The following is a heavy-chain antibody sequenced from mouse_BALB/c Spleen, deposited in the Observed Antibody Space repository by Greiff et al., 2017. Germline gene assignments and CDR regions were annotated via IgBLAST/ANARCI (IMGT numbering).Heavy chain of an antibody. CDR3: ARHYGSSYYFDY. CDR2: ISSGGSYT. J-gene: IGHJ2*01. V-gene: IGHV5-6*01. CDR1: GFTFSSYG. Sequence: EVKLMESGGDLVKPGGSLKLSCAASGFTFSSYGMSWVRQTPDKRLEWVATISSGGSYTYYPDSVKGRFTISRDNAKNTLYLQMSSLKSEDTAMYYCARHYGSSYYFDYWGQGTTRTVSS. D-gene: IGHD1-1*01.